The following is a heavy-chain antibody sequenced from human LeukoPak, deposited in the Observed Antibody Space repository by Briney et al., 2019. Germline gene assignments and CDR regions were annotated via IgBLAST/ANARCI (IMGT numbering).Heavy chain of an antibody. Sequence: GGSLRLSCAASGFTVSDNYMNWVRQAPGKGLEWVSLIYTGGSTSYADSVKGRFTISRDNSKDTLYLQMSSLRVEDTAVYYCARRGDCCNTPFDHWGQGTLVTVSS. CDR2: IYTGGST. V-gene: IGHV3-53*01. D-gene: IGHD2-21*02. J-gene: IGHJ4*02. CDR3: ARRGDCCNTPFDH. CDR1: GFTVSDNY.